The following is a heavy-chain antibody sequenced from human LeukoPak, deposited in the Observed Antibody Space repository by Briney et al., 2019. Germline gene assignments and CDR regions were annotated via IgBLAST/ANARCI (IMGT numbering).Heavy chain of an antibody. D-gene: IGHD1-1*01. CDR1: SGTISNYY. J-gene: IGHJ4*02. CDR3: GRHLRFGTNWYIDS. Sequence: SETLSLVCTVSSGTISNYYWSWIRQPPGKGLEWMGNIYYTGTTHYNPSLKSRVHITLDTPKNHFSLNLSSVTAADTAFYYCGRHLRFGTNWYIDSWGQGTLVTVSS. V-gene: IGHV4-59*08. CDR2: IYYTGTT.